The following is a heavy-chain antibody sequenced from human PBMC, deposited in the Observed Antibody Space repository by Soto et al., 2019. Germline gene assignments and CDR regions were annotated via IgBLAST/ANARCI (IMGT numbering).Heavy chain of an antibody. CDR2: ISAYNGNT. J-gene: IGHJ4*02. CDR1: GYTFTSYG. D-gene: IGHD3-3*01. V-gene: IGHV1-18*01. CDR3: AREGDFRGGYGILKYFDY. Sequence: QVQLVQSGAEVKKPGASLKVSCKASGYTFTSYGISWVRQAPGQGLEWMGWISAYNGNTNYAQKLQGRVTMTTDTSTSTAYMELRSLRSDDTAVYYCAREGDFRGGYGILKYFDYCGQGTLVTVSS.